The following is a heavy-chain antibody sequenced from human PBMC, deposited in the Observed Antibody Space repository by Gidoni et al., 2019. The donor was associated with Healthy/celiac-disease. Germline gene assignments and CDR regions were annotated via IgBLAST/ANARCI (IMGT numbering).Heavy chain of an antibody. J-gene: IGHJ4*02. CDR1: CCSLSSRDYY. CDR2: IYYSGST. CDR3: ARDQDYGDNGEYYFDY. V-gene: IGHV4-30-4*01. D-gene: IGHD4-17*01. Sequence: VQLQESRPGLVKPSPTLSLTCTVSCCSLSSRDYYWNWIRQPPGKGLEWSGYIYYSGSTYYNPSIKSRVTIAVDTSKNQCSLKLSSVTAADTAVYYWARDQDYGDNGEYYFDYWGQGTLVTVSS.